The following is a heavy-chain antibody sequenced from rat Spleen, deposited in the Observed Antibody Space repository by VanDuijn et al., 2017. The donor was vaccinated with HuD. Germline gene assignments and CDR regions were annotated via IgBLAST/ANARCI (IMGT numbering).Heavy chain of an antibody. V-gene: IGHV5-25*01. CDR3: ARHSPIIRGTRYFDY. CDR2: ISYDGSST. J-gene: IGHJ2*01. Sequence: EVQLVESGGGLVQPGRSMKLSCAASGFTFSNYDMAWVRQAPTKGLEWVASISYDGSSTYYRDSVKGRFTISRDNAKSTLYLQMDSLRSEDTATYYCARHSPIIRGTRYFDYWGQGVMVTVSS. D-gene: IGHD4-3*01. CDR1: GFTFSNYD.